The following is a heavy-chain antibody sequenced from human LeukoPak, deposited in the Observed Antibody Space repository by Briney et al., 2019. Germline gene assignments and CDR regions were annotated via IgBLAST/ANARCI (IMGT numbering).Heavy chain of an antibody. CDR2: MNPNSGNT. D-gene: IGHD5-24*01. CDR3: ARDPERATVPTWFAP. V-gene: IGHV1-8*03. CDR1: GYTFTSYD. J-gene: IGHJ5*02. Sequence: ASVKVSCKASGYTFTSYDINWVRQATGQGLEWMGWMNPNSGNTGYAQKFQGRVTITRNTSISTAYMELSRLRSDDTAVYYCARDPERATVPTWFAPGGKEPLVTVPS.